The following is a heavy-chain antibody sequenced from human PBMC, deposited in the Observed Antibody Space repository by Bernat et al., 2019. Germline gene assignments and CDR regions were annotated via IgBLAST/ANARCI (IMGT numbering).Heavy chain of an antibody. D-gene: IGHD6-6*01. J-gene: IGHJ6*04. CDR3: AGHTETAGRPGRMDV. V-gene: IGHV5-51*01. Sequence: EVQLVQSGAEVKKPGESLKISCKGSGYTFTTYWIGWVRQMPGKGLEWMGIIYPGDSDTRYSRSFQGQVTISADKSISTAYVQWSSLKASDTAIYYCAGHTETAGRPGRMDVWGKGTTVTVSS. CDR2: IYPGDSDT. CDR1: GYTFTTYW.